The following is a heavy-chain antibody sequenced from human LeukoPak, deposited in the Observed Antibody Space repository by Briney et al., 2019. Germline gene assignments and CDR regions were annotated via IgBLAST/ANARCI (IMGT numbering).Heavy chain of an antibody. V-gene: IGHV4-39*01. CDR2: MYYSGSP. CDR1: GDSISSGSYY. Sequence: PSETLSLTCTVSGDSISSGSYYWGWVRQPPGKGLEWIGTMYYSGSPYYNPSLKIRVTISVDMSKNQFSLKLSSVTAADTAVYYCARAPGYRSPFDPRGQGTLVTVSS. D-gene: IGHD1-1*01. J-gene: IGHJ5*02. CDR3: ARAPGYRSPFDP.